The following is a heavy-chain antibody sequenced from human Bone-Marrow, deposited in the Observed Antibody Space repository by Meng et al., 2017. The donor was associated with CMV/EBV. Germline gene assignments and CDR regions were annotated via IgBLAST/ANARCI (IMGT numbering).Heavy chain of an antibody. D-gene: IGHD3-22*01. CDR2: ISSSSSNI. CDR1: GFTFSSYS. Sequence: GGSLRLSCAASGFTFSSYSMNWVRQAPGKGLEWVSSISSSSSNIYYADSVKGRFTISRDNAKKSLYLQMNSLRAEDTAVYYCAREWDYNDSSGPRTYHFDYWGQGTLVTVSS. V-gene: IGHV3-21*01. J-gene: IGHJ4*02. CDR3: AREWDYNDSSGPRTYHFDY.